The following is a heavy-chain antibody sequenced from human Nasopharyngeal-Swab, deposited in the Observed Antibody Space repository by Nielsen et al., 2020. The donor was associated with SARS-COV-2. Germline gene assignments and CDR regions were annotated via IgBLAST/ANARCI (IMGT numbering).Heavy chain of an antibody. Sequence: SLKISCAASGFTFDDYAMHWVRQAPGKGLEWVSGISWNGGSVGHADSVQGRFTISRDNAKNSLYLQMNRLRAEDTALYYCTKDVGAVRGVIRGMDVWGRGITVTVSS. J-gene: IGHJ6*02. D-gene: IGHD3-10*02. CDR3: TKDVGAVRGVIRGMDV. CDR2: ISWNGGSV. V-gene: IGHV3-9*01. CDR1: GFTFDDYA.